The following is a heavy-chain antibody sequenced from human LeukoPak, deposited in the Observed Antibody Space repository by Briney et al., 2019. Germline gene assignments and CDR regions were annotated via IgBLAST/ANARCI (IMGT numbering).Heavy chain of an antibody. V-gene: IGHV4-59*01. CDR3: ARDRAGFDY. D-gene: IGHD6-19*01. CDR1: GGSISSYY. CDR2: IYYSGST. Sequence: SETLSLTCTVSGGSISSYYWSWIRQPPGKGLEWIGYIYYSGSTNYNPSLKSRVTMSVDTSKNHFSLRLSSVTAADTAVYYCARDRAGFDYWGQGTLVTVSS. J-gene: IGHJ4*02.